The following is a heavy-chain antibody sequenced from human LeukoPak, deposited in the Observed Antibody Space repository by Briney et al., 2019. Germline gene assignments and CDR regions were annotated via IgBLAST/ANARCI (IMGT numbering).Heavy chain of an antibody. CDR2: IYPGDSDT. V-gene: IGHV5-51*01. CDR3: ARSAWYYYDSSGSPGYFDY. CDR1: GYSFTSYW. D-gene: IGHD3-22*01. Sequence: LGESLKISCKGSGYSFTSYWIGWVRQMPGKGLEWMGIIYPGDSDTRYSPSFQGQVTISADKSISTAYLQWSSLKASDTAMYYCARSAWYYYDSSGSPGYFDYWGQGTLVTVSS. J-gene: IGHJ4*02.